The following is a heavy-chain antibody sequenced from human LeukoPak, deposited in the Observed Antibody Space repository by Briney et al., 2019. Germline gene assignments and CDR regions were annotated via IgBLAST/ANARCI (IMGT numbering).Heavy chain of an antibody. CDR2: ISYDGSNK. V-gene: IGHV3-30*18. CDR3: AKDGRAVAGGFDY. J-gene: IGHJ4*02. CDR1: GFTFSNYG. D-gene: IGHD6-19*01. Sequence: GGSLGLSCAASGFTFSNYGMHWVRQAPGKGLEWVAVISYDGSNKYSADSVKGRFTISRDNSKNTLYLQMNSLKDEDTAMYYCAKDGRAVAGGFDYWGQGTLVTVSS.